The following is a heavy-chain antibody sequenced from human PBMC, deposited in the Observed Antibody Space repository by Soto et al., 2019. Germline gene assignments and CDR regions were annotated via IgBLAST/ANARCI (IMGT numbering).Heavy chain of an antibody. D-gene: IGHD1-20*01. CDR2: IIPIFGTA. CDR3: ARVHPLSLEAHKRGFDP. CDR1: GGTFSSYA. Sequence: QVQLVQSGAEVKKPGSSVKVSCKASGGTFSSYAISWVRQAPGQGLEWMGGIIPIFGTANYAQKFQGRVTINADESKSTAYMELSSLRSEDTAVYYCARVHPLSLEAHKRGFDPWGQGTLVTVSS. J-gene: IGHJ5*02. V-gene: IGHV1-69*01.